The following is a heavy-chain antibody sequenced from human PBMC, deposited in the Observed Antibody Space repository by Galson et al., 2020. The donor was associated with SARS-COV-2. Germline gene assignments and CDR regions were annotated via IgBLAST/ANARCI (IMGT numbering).Heavy chain of an antibody. D-gene: IGHD6-13*01. CDR1: GASIISSDW. Sequence: SETLSLTCAVCGASIISSDWWNWVRQPPGKGPEWVGEVFYDGRTNYNASLKSRVTISVDKSKSQFSLNLRSLTAADTAVYYCARARKSEGGSSWKFDYWGQGTLVTVSS. J-gene: IGHJ4*02. V-gene: IGHV4-4*02. CDR2: VFYDGRT. CDR3: ARARKSEGGSSWKFDY.